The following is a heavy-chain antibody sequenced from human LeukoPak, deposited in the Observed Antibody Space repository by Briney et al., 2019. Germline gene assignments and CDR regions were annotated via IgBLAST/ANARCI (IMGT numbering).Heavy chain of an antibody. CDR3: ARGRFLEWLLPYYYYMDV. V-gene: IGHV1-2*02. CDR1: GYTFTGYY. Sequence: ASVKVSCKASGYTFTGYYMHWVRQAPGQGLEWMGWINPNSGGTNYAQKFQGRVTMTRDTSISTAYMELSRLRSDDTAVYYCARGRFLEWLLPYYYYMDVWGKGTTVTVSS. D-gene: IGHD3-3*01. CDR2: INPNSGGT. J-gene: IGHJ6*03.